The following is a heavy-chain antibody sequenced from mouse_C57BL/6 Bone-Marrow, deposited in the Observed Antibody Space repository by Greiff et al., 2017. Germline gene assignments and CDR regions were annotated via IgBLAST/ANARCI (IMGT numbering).Heavy chain of an antibody. CDR1: YFAFMASA. D-gene: IGHD3-2*02. CDR2: FTMYRDAT. V-gene: IGHV1-49*01. J-gene: IGHJ4*01. Sequence: LQQSGAELVRPGSSVKLSCQDSYFAFMASAMHWVKQRPGPVLAWIGSFTMYRDATEYSENFKGKATVTANRSSGTAYMELNSLTSEYSAVYYCARGSGYPYAKDYWGKGTSVTVSS. CDR3: ARGSGYPYAKDY.